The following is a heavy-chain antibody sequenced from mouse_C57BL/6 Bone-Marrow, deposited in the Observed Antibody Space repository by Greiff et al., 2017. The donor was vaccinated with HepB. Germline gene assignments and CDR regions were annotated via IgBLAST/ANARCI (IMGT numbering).Heavy chain of an antibody. D-gene: IGHD1-1*01. CDR2: ISGGGGKT. Sequence: DVKLVESGGGLVKPGGSLKLSCAASGFTFSSYTMSWVRPTPEKRLEWVATISGGGGKTYYPDSVKGRFTISRDNAKNTLYLQRSSLKSADTALYYCASLITTVVSRYYFDYWGQGTTLTVSS. CDR3: ASLITTVVSRYYFDY. CDR1: GFTFSSYT. J-gene: IGHJ2*01. V-gene: IGHV5-9*01.